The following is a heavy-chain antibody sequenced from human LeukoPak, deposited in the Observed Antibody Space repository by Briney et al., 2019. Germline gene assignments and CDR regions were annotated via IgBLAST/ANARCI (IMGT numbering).Heavy chain of an antibody. CDR1: GGSFSGYY. CDR2: IIHSGST. J-gene: IGHJ6*03. CDR3: ARGGVRIAVAVTDGLPFNSSPPDYYYYYMDV. D-gene: IGHD6-19*01. V-gene: IGHV4-34*12. Sequence: SETLSLTCAVYGGSFSGYYWSWIRQPPGKGLEWIGEIIHSGSTNYNPSLKSRVTISVDTSKNQFSLELSSVTAADTAVYYCARGGVRIAVAVTDGLPFNSSPPDYYYYYMDVWGKGTTVTVSS.